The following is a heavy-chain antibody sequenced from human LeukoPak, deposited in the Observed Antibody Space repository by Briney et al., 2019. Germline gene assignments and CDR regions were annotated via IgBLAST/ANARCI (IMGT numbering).Heavy chain of an antibody. V-gene: IGHV3-23*01. Sequence: GGSLRLSRAASEFTFSSYAMNWVRQAPGKGLEWVSAISASGGSTYYADSVKGRFSISRDNSKNTLYLQMNSLRAEDTAVYYCAKDQDANYFDYWGQGTLVTVSS. CDR1: EFTFSSYA. J-gene: IGHJ4*02. CDR2: ISASGGST. CDR3: AKDQDANYFDY. D-gene: IGHD2-8*01.